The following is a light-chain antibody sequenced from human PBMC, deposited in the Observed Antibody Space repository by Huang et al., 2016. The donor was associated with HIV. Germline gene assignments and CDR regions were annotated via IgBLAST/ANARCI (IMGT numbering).Light chain of an antibody. CDR2: DAS. CDR3: QQRSNWPRT. CDR1: QSVSSY. J-gene: IGKJ1*01. Sequence: EIVLTQSLATLSLSPGERATLSCRASQSVSSYLAWYQQKPGQAPRLLIYDASSRATGIPARFSGSGSGTDFTLTISSLEPEDFAVYYCQQRSNWPRTFGQGTKVEIK. V-gene: IGKV3-11*01.